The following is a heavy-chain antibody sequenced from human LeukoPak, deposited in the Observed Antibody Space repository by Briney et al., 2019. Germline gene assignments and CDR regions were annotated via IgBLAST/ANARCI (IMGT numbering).Heavy chain of an antibody. D-gene: IGHD3-10*01. CDR3: ARADVFLWFREFSATWFDP. CDR2: IHHSGST. J-gene: IGHJ5*02. Sequence: TSETLSLTCAVYGGSFSGYYWSWIRQPPGKGLEWIGEIHHSGSTNYNPSLKSRVTISVNTSKNQFSLKLSSVTAADTAVYYCARADVFLWFREFSATWFDPWGQGTLVTVSS. CDR1: GGSFSGYY. V-gene: IGHV4-34*01.